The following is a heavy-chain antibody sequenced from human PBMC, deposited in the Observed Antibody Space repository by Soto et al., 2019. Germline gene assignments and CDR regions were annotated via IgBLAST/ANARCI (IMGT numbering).Heavy chain of an antibody. J-gene: IGHJ3*01. CDR2: INSDGSST. Sequence: PGGSLRLSCAASGFTFSSYWMHWVRQAPGKGLVWVSRINSDGSSTSYADSVKGRFTISRDNSNNTLYLQMNSLRAEDTAIYSCVREGSGWYSRGSFDFWGRGTMVTVSS. V-gene: IGHV3-74*01. D-gene: IGHD6-19*01. CDR1: GFTFSSYW. CDR3: VREGSGWYSRGSFDF.